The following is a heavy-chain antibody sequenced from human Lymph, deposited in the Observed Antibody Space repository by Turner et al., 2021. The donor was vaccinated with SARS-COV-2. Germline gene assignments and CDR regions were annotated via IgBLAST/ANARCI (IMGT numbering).Heavy chain of an antibody. D-gene: IGHD3-22*01. Sequence: QVQLVESGGGVVQPGRSLSLSCAASGFTFSSYGMHWVRQAPGKGLEWVAVISCDGVNKYYTDSVKGRFTISRDNSNNTLYLQMNSLRAEDTAVYYCAKGPWYYYDSSGLPYYFDYWGQGTLVTVSS. V-gene: IGHV3-30*18. J-gene: IGHJ4*02. CDR1: GFTFSSYG. CDR2: ISCDGVNK. CDR3: AKGPWYYYDSSGLPYYFDY.